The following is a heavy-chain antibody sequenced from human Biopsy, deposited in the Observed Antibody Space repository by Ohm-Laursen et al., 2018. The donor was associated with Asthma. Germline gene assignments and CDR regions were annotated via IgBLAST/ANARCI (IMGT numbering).Heavy chain of an antibody. CDR1: GFTFSTYA. CDR2: ISYDGSNK. J-gene: IGHJ4*02. CDR3: ARDMNRDGWYLDY. D-gene: IGHD5-24*01. V-gene: IGHV3-30-3*01. Sequence: SLRLSCTASGFTFSTYAMHWVRQAPGKGLEWVAVISYDGSNKYYADSVKGRFTISRDNSKNTLYLQMNSLRGDDTAVYYCARDMNRDGWYLDYWGQGTLVTVSS.